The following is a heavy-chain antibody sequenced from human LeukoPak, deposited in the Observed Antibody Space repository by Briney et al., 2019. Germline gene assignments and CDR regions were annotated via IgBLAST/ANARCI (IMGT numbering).Heavy chain of an antibody. V-gene: IGHV4-61*02. J-gene: IGHJ5*02. Sequence: SETLSLTCTVSGGSISSGSYYWSWVRQPAGKGLEWIGRIYSSGNTTYNPSFKSRVTISRDTSKRLFSLKLSSVTAADTAVYHCAREVRNSDWLSPSEGWFDPWGQGTLVTVSS. CDR2: IYSSGNT. D-gene: IGHD3-9*01. CDR1: GGSISSGSYY. CDR3: AREVRNSDWLSPSEGWFDP.